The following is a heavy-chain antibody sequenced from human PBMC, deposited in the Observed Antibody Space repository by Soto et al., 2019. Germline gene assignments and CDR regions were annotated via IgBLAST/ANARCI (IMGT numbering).Heavy chain of an antibody. J-gene: IGHJ6*02. CDR2: IYYSGST. Sequence: QVQLQESGPGRVKPSQTLSLTCTVSGGSISSGGYYWSWIRQHPGKGLEWIGYIYYSGSTYYNPSLKSRVTISVDTSKHPSSLKLSSVTAADTAVYYCAGSSTSLGMDVWGQGTTVTVSS. D-gene: IGHD2-2*01. CDR1: GGSISSGGYY. CDR3: AGSSTSLGMDV. V-gene: IGHV4-31*03.